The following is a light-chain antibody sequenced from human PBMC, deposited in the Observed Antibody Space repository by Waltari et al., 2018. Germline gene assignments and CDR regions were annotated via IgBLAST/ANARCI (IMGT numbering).Light chain of an antibody. J-gene: IGKJ2*01. CDR1: QGINSD. Sequence: DIQLTQSPSFLSASVGDRVTITCRASQGINSDLAWYQQKPGKAPNLLIYAASTLQSGVPSRFSGSGSGTEFTLTISSLQPEDFATYYCQQLNSYPLYTFGQGTKLEIK. CDR2: AAS. CDR3: QQLNSYPLYT. V-gene: IGKV1-9*01.